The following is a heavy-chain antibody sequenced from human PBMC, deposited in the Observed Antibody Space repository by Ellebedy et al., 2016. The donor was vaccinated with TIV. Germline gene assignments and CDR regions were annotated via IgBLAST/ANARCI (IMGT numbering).Heavy chain of an antibody. CDR1: GFTVSDYF. CDR3: ARDPGGGGDYGDNWFDP. J-gene: IGHJ5*02. V-gene: IGHV3-66*01. Sequence: GGSLRLSYAASGFTVSDYFMTWVRQAPGKGLEWVSAIYKNGGTNYTDSVNGRFTITRDDSKNTLYLQMNSLRAEDTAVYYCARDPGGGGDYGDNWFDPWGQGTLVTVSS. D-gene: IGHD3-10*01. CDR2: IYKNGGT.